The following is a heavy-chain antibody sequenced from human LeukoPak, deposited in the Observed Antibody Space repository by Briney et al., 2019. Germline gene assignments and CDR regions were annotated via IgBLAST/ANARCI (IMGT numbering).Heavy chain of an antibody. CDR1: GFTFSSYT. CDR2: ISGSGSTI. J-gene: IGHJ4*02. D-gene: IGHD1-1*01. V-gene: IGHV3-48*04. CDR3: AGGPRYLFEY. Sequence: TGGSLRLSCAASGFTFSSYTMNWVRRAPGKGLEWVSYISGSGSTIYYADSVRGRFTISRDNAKSSLYLQMNSLRADDTAVYCCAGGPRYLFEYWGQGTLVTVSS.